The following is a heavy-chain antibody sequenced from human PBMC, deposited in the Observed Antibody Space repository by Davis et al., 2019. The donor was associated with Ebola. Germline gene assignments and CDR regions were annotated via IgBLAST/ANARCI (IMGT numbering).Heavy chain of an antibody. CDR2: INPNSGGT. J-gene: IGHJ4*02. Sequence: AASVKVSCKASGYTFTGYYMHWVRQAPGQGLEWMGWINPNSGGTNYAQKFQGWVTMTRDTSISTAYMELSRLRSDDTAVYYCARGRRSSSWLLLFDYWGQGTLVTVSS. CDR1: GYTFTGYY. D-gene: IGHD6-13*01. CDR3: ARGRRSSSWLLLFDY. V-gene: IGHV1-2*04.